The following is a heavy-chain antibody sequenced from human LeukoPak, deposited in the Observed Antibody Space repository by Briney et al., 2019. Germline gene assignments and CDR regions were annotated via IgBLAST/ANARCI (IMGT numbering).Heavy chain of an antibody. Sequence: GGSLRLSCAASGFTFSDYYMSWIRQAPGKGLEWVSYISSSGSTIYYADSVKGRFTISRDNVKNSLYLQMNSLRAEDTAVYYCARDPQGTMEDYYYYGMDVWGQGTTVTVSS. CDR2: ISSSGSTI. V-gene: IGHV3-11*01. D-gene: IGHD4/OR15-4a*01. CDR1: GFTFSDYY. CDR3: ARDPQGTMEDYYYYGMDV. J-gene: IGHJ6*02.